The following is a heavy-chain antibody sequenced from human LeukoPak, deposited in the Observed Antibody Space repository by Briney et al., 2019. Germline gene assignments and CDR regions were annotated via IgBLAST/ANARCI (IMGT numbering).Heavy chain of an antibody. V-gene: IGHV4-59*01. Sequence: SATLSLTCTVSGGSISSYYWSWIRQPPGKGLEWIGYIYYSGSTNYNPSLKSRVTISVDTSKNQFSLKLSSVTAADTAVYYCASTRSGVIYWFDPWGQGTLVTVSS. CDR3: ASTRSGVIYWFDP. CDR1: GGSISSYY. J-gene: IGHJ5*02. CDR2: IYYSGST. D-gene: IGHD3-10*01.